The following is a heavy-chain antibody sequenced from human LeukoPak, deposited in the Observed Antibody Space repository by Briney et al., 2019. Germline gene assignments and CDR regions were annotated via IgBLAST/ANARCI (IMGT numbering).Heavy chain of an antibody. CDR1: GYTFTSYY. CDR2: INPSGGST. J-gene: IGHJ4*02. Sequence: ASVKVSCKASGYTFTSYYMHWVRQAPGQGLEWMGIINPSGGSTSYAQKFQGRVTMTRDMSTSTVYMELSSLRSEDTAVYYCARNVWELHYFDYWGQGTLVTVSS. V-gene: IGHV1-46*01. CDR3: ARNVWELHYFDY. D-gene: IGHD1-26*01.